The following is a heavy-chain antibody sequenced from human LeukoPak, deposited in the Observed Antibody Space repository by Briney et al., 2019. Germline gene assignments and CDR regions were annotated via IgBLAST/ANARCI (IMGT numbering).Heavy chain of an antibody. J-gene: IGHJ4*02. CDR1: GFTFSSYS. V-gene: IGHV3-21*01. CDR3: ARDPRIVGVTPFDY. Sequence: GGSLRLSRAASGFTFSSYSMNWVRQAPGKGLEWVSSISSSSSYIYYADSVKGRFTISRDNAKNSLYLQMNSLRAEDTAVYYCARDPRIVGVTPFDYWGQGTLVTVSS. CDR2: ISSSSSYI. D-gene: IGHD1-26*01.